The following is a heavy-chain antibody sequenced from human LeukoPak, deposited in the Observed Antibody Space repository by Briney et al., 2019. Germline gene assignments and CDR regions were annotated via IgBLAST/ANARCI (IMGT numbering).Heavy chain of an antibody. J-gene: IGHJ5*02. V-gene: IGHV4-30-4*01. Sequence: KASHTLSLTCTVSGGTISSGDYYWSWIRQPPGKGLEWIAYMYYSGSTYYNPSLKSRVTMSADTSKNQLSLKLSSVTAADTAVYYCARPYYYDSRIDPWGQGILVTVSS. CDR2: MYYSGST. CDR1: GGTISSGDYY. CDR3: ARPYYYDSRIDP. D-gene: IGHD3-22*01.